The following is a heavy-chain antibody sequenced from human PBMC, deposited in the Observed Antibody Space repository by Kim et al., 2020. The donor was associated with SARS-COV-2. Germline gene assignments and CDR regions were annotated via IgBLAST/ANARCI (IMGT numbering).Heavy chain of an antibody. J-gene: IGHJ4*02. D-gene: IGHD1-26*01. CDR3: ARGRESGSYFFFDFDY. CDR2: IYYSGST. V-gene: IGHV4-59*13. Sequence: SETLSLTCTVSGGSISSYYWSWIRQPPGKGLEWIGYIYYSGSTNYNPSLKSRVTISVDTSKNQFSLKLSSVTAADTAVYYCARGRESGSYFFFDFDYWGQGTLVTVSS. CDR1: GGSISSYY.